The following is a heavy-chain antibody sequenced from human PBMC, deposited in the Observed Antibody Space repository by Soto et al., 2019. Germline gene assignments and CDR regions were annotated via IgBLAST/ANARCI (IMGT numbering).Heavy chain of an antibody. CDR1: GFTFSDYY. CDR2: ISSSGSTI. Sequence: GGSLRLSCAASGFTFSDYYMSWIRQAPGKGLEWVSYISSSGSTIYYADSVKGRFTISRDNAKNSLYLQMNSLRAEDTAVYYCALCRGELSFGDAFDIWGQGTMVTVSS. V-gene: IGHV3-11*01. CDR3: ALCRGELSFGDAFDI. D-gene: IGHD3-16*02. J-gene: IGHJ3*02.